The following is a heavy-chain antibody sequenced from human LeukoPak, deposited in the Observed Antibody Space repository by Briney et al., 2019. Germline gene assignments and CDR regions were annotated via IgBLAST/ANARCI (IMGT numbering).Heavy chain of an antibody. V-gene: IGHV4-59*01. D-gene: IGHD3-22*01. CDR3: ARGNSYYDSSGYIY. CDR1: GGSISSYY. CDR2: IYYSGST. J-gene: IGHJ4*02. Sequence: SETLSLTCTVSGGSISSYYWSWIRQPPGKGLEWIGYIYYSGSTNYNPSLKSRVTISVDTSKNQFSLKLSSVTAADTAVYYCARGNSYYDSSGYIYRGQGTLVTVSS.